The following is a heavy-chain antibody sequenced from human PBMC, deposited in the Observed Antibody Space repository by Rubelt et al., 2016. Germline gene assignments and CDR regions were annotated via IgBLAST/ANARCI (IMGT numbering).Heavy chain of an antibody. Sequence: QVQLVQSGAEVKKPGASVKVSCKASGYTFTSYGINWVRQATGQGLEWMGWMNPNSGNTGYAQKFQGRVTITADESTSTAYMELSSLRSEDTAVYYCATPPGVGKYWGQGTLVTVSS. CDR3: ATPPGVGKY. V-gene: IGHV1-8*03. CDR1: GYTFTSYG. J-gene: IGHJ4*02. CDR2: MNPNSGNT. D-gene: IGHD2-8*01.